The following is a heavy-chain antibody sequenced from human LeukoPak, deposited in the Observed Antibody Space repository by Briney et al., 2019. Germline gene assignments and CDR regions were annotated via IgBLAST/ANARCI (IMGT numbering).Heavy chain of an antibody. D-gene: IGHD4/OR15-4a*01. V-gene: IGHV3-30-3*01. CDR3: AKERDYGPADY. Sequence: GGSLRLSCAASGFTFSSYAMHWVRQAPGKGLEWVAVISYDGSNKYYADSVKGRFTVSRDNSKNTLFLQMNSLRAEDTAIYYCAKERDYGPADYWGQGTLVTVSS. CDR2: ISYDGSNK. J-gene: IGHJ4*02. CDR1: GFTFSSYA.